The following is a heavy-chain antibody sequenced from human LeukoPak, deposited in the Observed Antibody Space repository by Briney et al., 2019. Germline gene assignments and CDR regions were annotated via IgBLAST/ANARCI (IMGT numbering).Heavy chain of an antibody. CDR1: GFTFSRSA. CDR3: AKDPATLALDY. Sequence: GGSLRLSCAASGFTFSRSAMHWVRQAPGKGLEWVAIISYDGGNKYYADSVKGRFTISRDNSKNTLYLQMNSLRAEDTAVYYCAKDPATLALDYWGQGTLVTVSS. J-gene: IGHJ4*02. V-gene: IGHV3-30*04. CDR2: ISYDGGNK. D-gene: IGHD2/OR15-2a*01.